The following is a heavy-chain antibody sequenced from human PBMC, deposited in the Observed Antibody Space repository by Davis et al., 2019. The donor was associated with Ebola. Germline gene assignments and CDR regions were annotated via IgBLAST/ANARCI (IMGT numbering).Heavy chain of an antibody. J-gene: IGHJ6*02. CDR1: GGSISSYY. CDR3: ARYRSMVYRSWLDV. D-gene: IGHD3-10*01. Sequence: MPSETLSLTCTVSGGSISSYYWSWIRQPPGKGLEWIGYIYYSGSTNYNPSLKSRVTISVDTSKNQFSLKLSSVTAADTAVYYCARYRSMVYRSWLDVWGQGTTATVSS. V-gene: IGHV4-59*01. CDR2: IYYSGST.